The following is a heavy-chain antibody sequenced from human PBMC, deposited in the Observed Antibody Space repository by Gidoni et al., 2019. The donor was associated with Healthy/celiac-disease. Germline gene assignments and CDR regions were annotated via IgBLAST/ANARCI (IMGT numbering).Heavy chain of an antibody. V-gene: IGHV3-48*01. D-gene: IGHD2-21*01. CDR1: GFTFSSYS. CDR2: ISSSSSTI. J-gene: IGHJ3*02. Sequence: EVQLVESGGGLVQPGGSLRPPCAASGFTFSSYSMNWVRQAPGQGLEWVSYISSSSSTIYYADSVKGRFTISRDNAKNSLYLQMNSLRAEDTAVYYCARGFHIEAGNDAFDIWGQGTMVTVSS. CDR3: ARGFHIEAGNDAFDI.